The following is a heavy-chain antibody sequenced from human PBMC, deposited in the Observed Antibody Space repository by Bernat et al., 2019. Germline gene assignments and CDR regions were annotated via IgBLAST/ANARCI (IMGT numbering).Heavy chain of an antibody. CDR3: ARQDNSTSKAFDS. CDR2: IYYSGST. V-gene: IGHV4-59*01. J-gene: IGHJ5*01. Sequence: VQLQEPGQGLVKPSETLSLICSVSGGSISSYYWCWIRQPPGKVLEWIGYIYYSGSTNYNPSLTNRVTISVDTSKNQFSRRLSSVTSAGAAVECCARQDNSTSKAFDSWGQGAQVTISS. CDR1: GGSISSYY. D-gene: IGHD2/OR15-2a*01.